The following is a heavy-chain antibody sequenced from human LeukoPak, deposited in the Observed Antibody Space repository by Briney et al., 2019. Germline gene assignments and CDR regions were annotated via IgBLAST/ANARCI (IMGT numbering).Heavy chain of an antibody. D-gene: IGHD6-13*01. V-gene: IGHV3-72*01. J-gene: IGHJ4*02. CDR2: IRNKANSYTT. Sequence: PGGSLRLSCAASGFTFSDHYMDWVRQAPGKGLEWVGRIRNKANSYTTEYAASVKGRLTISRDDSKNSRYLQMNSLRTEDTAVYYCTALGRAAAGTDYWGQGTLVTVSS. CDR3: TALGRAAAGTDY. CDR1: GFTFSDHY.